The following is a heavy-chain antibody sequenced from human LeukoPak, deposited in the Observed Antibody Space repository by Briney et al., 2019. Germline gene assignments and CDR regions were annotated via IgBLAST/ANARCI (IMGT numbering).Heavy chain of an antibody. CDR2: ISGSGSTT. V-gene: IGHV3-23*01. CDR3: ARGPSHYSYYGLDV. Sequence: GGSLRLSCEASGFTFNSYVLSWVRQAPGKGLEWVSSISGSGSTTNYADSAKGRFTISRDNSKNTLYLQVSRLRAEDTAVYYCARGPSHYSYYGLDVWGRGTTGTVFS. CDR1: GFTFNSYV. J-gene: IGHJ6*02.